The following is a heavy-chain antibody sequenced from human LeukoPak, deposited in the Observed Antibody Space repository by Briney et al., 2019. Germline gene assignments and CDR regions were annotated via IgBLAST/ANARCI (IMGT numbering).Heavy chain of an antibody. V-gene: IGHV3-7*01. Sequence: GGSLRLSCAASGVTFSSYWMSWVRQAPGKGLEGVANINQDGSEKYYVDSLKGRFTISRDNAKNSVYLQMNSLRAEDTAVYYCARAGGVTMIDYWGQGTLVTVSS. CDR3: ARAGGVTMIDY. D-gene: IGHD3-22*01. CDR2: INQDGSEK. CDR1: GVTFSSYW. J-gene: IGHJ4*01.